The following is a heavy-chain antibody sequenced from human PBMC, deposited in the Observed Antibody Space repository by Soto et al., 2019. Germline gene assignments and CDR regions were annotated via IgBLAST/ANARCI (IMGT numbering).Heavy chain of an antibody. CDR1: GFTVSSNY. CDR2: IYSGGST. V-gene: IGHV3-53*01. D-gene: IGHD6-19*01. CDR3: ARAITYSSGPFDY. Sequence: VGSLRLSCAASGFTVSSNYMSWVRQAPGKGLEWVSVIYSGGSTYYADSVKGRFTISRDNSKNTLYLQMNSLRAEDTAVYYCARAITYSSGPFDYCGQGTLVTVSS. J-gene: IGHJ4*02.